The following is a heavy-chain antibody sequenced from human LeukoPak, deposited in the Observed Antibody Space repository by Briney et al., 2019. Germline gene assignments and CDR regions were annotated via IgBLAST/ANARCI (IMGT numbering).Heavy chain of an antibody. CDR1: GYIFINYA. J-gene: IGHJ4*02. V-gene: IGHV1-3*01. Sequence: ASVKVSCEASGYIFINYAIHWARQAPGQRLEWTGWINAGDGNTRYSQRFQDRVTITRDTSASTAYMELSSLRSEDTAVYYCARDKSGSYNFDYWGQGTLVTVSS. CDR2: INAGDGNT. CDR3: ARDKSGSYNFDY. D-gene: IGHD1-26*01.